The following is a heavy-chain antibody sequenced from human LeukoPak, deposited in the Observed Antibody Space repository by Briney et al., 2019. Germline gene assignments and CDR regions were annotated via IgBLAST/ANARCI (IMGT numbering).Heavy chain of an antibody. Sequence: SETLSLTCTVSGGSISSYYWSWIRQPAGEGLEWIGRLNTSGSTHYNPSLKSRVTMSVDTSKNQFSLKLSSVTAADTAVYYCARDFGYGDYFFDDWGQGTLVTVSS. CDR2: LNTSGST. D-gene: IGHD4-17*01. CDR3: ARDFGYGDYFFDD. V-gene: IGHV4-4*07. J-gene: IGHJ4*02. CDR1: GGSISSYY.